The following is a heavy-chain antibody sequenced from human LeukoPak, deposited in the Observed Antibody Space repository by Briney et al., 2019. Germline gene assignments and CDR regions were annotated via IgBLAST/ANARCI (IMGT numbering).Heavy chain of an antibody. Sequence: GASVKVSCKASGYTFTKYDFTWVRQAPGQGLEWMGWISTHNGNTNYAQKFQGRVTMTTDTSSSTAYVELRSLISDDTAMYYCARGSGSGSSGVGYWGQGSLVTVSS. CDR3: ARGSGSGSSGVGY. V-gene: IGHV1-18*01. CDR1: GYTFTKYD. J-gene: IGHJ4*02. CDR2: ISTHNGNT. D-gene: IGHD3-10*01.